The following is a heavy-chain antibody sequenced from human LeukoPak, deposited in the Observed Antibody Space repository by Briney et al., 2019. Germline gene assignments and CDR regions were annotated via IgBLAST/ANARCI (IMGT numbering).Heavy chain of an antibody. J-gene: IGHJ4*02. CDR1: GFTFSSYT. CDR3: AGRVTGYSSGYVY. Sequence: SGGSLRLSCVASGFTFSSYTMNWVRQAPGKGLQWVSAISGSGGSTYYADSVKGRLTVSRDNSKNTLYLQLNSLRAEDTAVYYCAGRVTGYSSGYVYWGQGTLVTVSS. V-gene: IGHV3-23*01. D-gene: IGHD5-18*01. CDR2: ISGSGGST.